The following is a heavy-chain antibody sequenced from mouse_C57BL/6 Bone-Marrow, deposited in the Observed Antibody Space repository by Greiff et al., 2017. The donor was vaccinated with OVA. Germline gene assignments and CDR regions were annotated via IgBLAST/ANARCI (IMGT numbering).Heavy chain of an antibody. Sequence: VQLQQSGAELVRPGTSVKMSCKASGYTFTNYWIGWAKQRPGHGLEWIGDIYPGGGYTNYNEKFKGKATLTADKSSSTAYMQFSSLTSEDSAIYYGARHGYYAMDYWGQGTSVTVSS. V-gene: IGHV1-63*01. CDR3: ARHGYYAMDY. CDR1: GYTFTNYW. J-gene: IGHJ4*01. CDR2: IYPGGGYT.